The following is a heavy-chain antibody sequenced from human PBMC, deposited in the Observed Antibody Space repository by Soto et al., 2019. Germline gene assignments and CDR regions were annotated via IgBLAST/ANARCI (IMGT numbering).Heavy chain of an antibody. Sequence: QVQLVQSGAEVKKPGSSVKVSCKASGGTFSSYAISWVRQAPGQGLEWMGGIIPIFGTANYAQKFQGRVRISAGESTSTAYMERSSLRSEDTAVYYCAVGSYNWNYVGYYYYGMDVWGQGTTVTVSS. D-gene: IGHD1-7*01. V-gene: IGHV1-69*01. CDR1: GGTFSSYA. CDR3: AVGSYNWNYVGYYYYGMDV. CDR2: IIPIFGTA. J-gene: IGHJ6*02.